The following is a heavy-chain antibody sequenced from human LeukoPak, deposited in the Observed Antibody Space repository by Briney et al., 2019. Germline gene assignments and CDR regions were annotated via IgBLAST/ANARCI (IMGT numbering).Heavy chain of an antibody. Sequence: PGGSLRLSCAASGFTFSDYTMNWVRQAPGKGLEWVSSISSGGTYKYYADSVEGRFTISRDNAQNSLYLQMNSLRAEDSSVYYCARPTTVTTISADALDIWGQGTMVTVSS. CDR1: GFTFSDYT. CDR3: ARPTTVTTISADALDI. D-gene: IGHD4-17*01. V-gene: IGHV3-21*01. CDR2: ISSGGTYK. J-gene: IGHJ3*02.